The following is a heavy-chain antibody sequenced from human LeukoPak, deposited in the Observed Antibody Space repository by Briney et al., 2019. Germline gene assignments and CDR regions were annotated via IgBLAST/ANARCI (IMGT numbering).Heavy chain of an antibody. J-gene: IGHJ3*02. CDR3: ARVRYCTNGVCPRAFDI. CDR1: GFTFSSYW. CDR2: IKQDGSEK. D-gene: IGHD2-8*01. V-gene: IGHV3-7*01. Sequence: PGRSLRLSCAASGFTFSSYWMSWVRQAPGKGLEWVANIKQDGSEKYYVDSVKGRFTISRDNAKNSLYLQMNSLRAEDTAVYYCARVRYCTNGVCPRAFDIWGQGTMVTVSS.